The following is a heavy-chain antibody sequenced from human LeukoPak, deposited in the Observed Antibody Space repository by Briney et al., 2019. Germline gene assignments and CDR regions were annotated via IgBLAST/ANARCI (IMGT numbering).Heavy chain of an antibody. D-gene: IGHD3-22*01. CDR2: IYTTGST. V-gene: IGHV4-4*07. Sequence: PSETVSLTCTVSGASISSYYWSWIRQPAGKGLEWIGRIYTTGSTNSNPSLKSRVTMSVDTSKNQFSLKLSSVTAADTAVYFCARGPYSYDSSGAFDIWGQGTMVTVSS. CDR3: ARGPYSYDSSGAFDI. J-gene: IGHJ3*02. CDR1: GASISSYY.